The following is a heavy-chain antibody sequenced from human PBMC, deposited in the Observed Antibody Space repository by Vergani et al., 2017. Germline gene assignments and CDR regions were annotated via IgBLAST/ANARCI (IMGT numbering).Heavy chain of an antibody. D-gene: IGHD3-16*02. CDR2: ISGDGGST. J-gene: IGHJ1*01. CDR3: AKATPVWGSYRYLGXFQH. CDR1: GFTFDDYA. V-gene: IGHV3-43*02. Sequence: EVQLVESGGGVVQPGGSLRLSCAASGFTFDDYAMHWVRPAPGKGLEWVSLISGDGGSTYYADSVKGRFTISRDNSKNSLYLQMNSLRTEDTALYYCAKATPVWGSYRYLGXFQHWGQGTLVTVSS.